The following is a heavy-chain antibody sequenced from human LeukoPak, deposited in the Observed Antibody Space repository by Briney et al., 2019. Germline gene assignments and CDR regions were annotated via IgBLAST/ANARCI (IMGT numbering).Heavy chain of an antibody. J-gene: IGHJ5*02. D-gene: IGHD3-10*01. CDR2: IYHSGST. Sequence: SGTLSLTCAVSGYSISSGYYWGWIRQPPGKGLEWIGSIYHSGSTYYNPSLKSRVTISVDTSKNQFSLKLSSVTAADTAVYYCARDWVDSGSYYNLNWFDPWGQGTLVTVSS. CDR1: GYSISSGYY. CDR3: ARDWVDSGSYYNLNWFDP. V-gene: IGHV4-38-2*02.